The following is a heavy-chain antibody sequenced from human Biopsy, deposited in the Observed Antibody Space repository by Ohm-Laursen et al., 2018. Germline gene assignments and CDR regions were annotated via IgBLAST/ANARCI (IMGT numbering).Heavy chain of an antibody. D-gene: IGHD6-19*01. CDR3: ARGLSSGWYGYFDV. Sequence: SLRLSCAALGFTFGHYAMHWVRQAPGKGLEWISLIWYDGTNEDYADSVKGRFTISRDNSKNTLYLQINTLTLEDTAFYYCARGLSSGWYGYFDVWGRGTLVTVSS. J-gene: IGHJ2*01. CDR2: IWYDGTNE. V-gene: IGHV3-33*01. CDR1: GFTFGHYA.